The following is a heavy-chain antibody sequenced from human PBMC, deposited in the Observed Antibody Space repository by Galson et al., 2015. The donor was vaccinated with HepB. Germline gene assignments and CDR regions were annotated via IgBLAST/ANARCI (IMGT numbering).Heavy chain of an antibody. CDR3: APGRGGTGGDY. Sequence: VKVSCKVSGYTLTDYYMHWVQQAPGKGLEWMGLVDPEDGETIYAEKFQGRVTITADTSTDTAYMELSSLRSEDTAGYYCAPGRGGTGGDYWGQGTLVTVSS. CDR2: VDPEDGET. J-gene: IGHJ4*02. CDR1: GYTLTDYY. V-gene: IGHV1-69-2*01. D-gene: IGHD1/OR15-1a*01.